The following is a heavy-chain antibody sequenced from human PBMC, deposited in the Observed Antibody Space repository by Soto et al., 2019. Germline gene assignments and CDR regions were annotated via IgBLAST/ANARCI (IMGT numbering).Heavy chain of an antibody. D-gene: IGHD3-22*01. J-gene: IGHJ4*02. V-gene: IGHV3-23*01. CDR2: ISGSGGST. CDR1: GFTFSSYA. CDR3: AIHRLPVVPPYYFDY. Sequence: GGSLRLSCAASGFTFSSYAMSWVRQAPGKGLEWVSAISGSGGSTYYADSVKGRFTISRDNSKNTLYLQMNSLRAEDTAVYYCAIHRLPVVPPYYFDYWGQGTLVTVSS.